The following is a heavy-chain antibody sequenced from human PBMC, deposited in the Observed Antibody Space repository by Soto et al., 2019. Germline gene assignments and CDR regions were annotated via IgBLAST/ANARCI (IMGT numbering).Heavy chain of an antibody. CDR1: GFTLGAYV. Sequence: GGSLKLSCAASGFTLGAYVMHWVRQAPGKGLEWVAAISADGRDLFYAASVEGRFTISRNNAKNTLFLQMKSLRSEDTSVYSCANSVPGPACSGGGCHRTFEYWGQGT. V-gene: IGHV3-30*18. CDR2: ISADGRDL. J-gene: IGHJ4*02. CDR3: ANSVPGPACSGGGCHRTFEY. D-gene: IGHD2-15*01.